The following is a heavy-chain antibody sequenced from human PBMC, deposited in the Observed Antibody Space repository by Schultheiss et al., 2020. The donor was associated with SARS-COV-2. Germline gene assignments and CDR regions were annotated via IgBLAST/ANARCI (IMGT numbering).Heavy chain of an antibody. D-gene: IGHD5-12*01. CDR2: IYYSGST. V-gene: IGHV4-59*06. J-gene: IGHJ4*02. Sequence: GSLRLSCAVYGGSFSGYYWSWIRQPAGKGLEWIGYIYYSGSTYYNPSLKSLVTISVDTSKNQFSLKLSSVTAADTAVYYCARVDQRSSYYYFDYWGQGTLVTVSS. CDR1: GGSFSGYY. CDR3: ARVDQRSSYYYFDY.